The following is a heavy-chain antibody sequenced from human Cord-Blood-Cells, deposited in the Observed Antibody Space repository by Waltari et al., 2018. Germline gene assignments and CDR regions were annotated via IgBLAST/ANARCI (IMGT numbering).Heavy chain of an antibody. Sequence: QVQLVQSGAEVKKPGASVKVSCKASGYTFTSYGISWVRQAPGQGLECMGWISAYNGNTNYAQQLEGRVPMTTATSTSTAYMELRSLRSDDTAVYYCARDQQQSNWFDPWGQGTLVTVTS. CDR1: GYTFTSYG. CDR3: ARDQQQSNWFDP. CDR2: ISAYNGNT. D-gene: IGHD6-13*01. J-gene: IGHJ5*02. V-gene: IGHV1-18*01.